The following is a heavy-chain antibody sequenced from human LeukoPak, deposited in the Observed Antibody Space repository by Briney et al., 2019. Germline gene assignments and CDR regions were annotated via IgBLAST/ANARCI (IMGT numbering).Heavy chain of an antibody. Sequence: GGSLRLSCAASGFTFSNAWMSWVRQAPGKGLEWVGRIKSKTDGGTTDYAAPVKGRFTISRDDSKNTLYLQMNSLRAEDTAVYYCASSRLGYCSGGSCSWFDPWGQGTLVTVSS. CDR1: GFTFSNAW. J-gene: IGHJ5*02. CDR2: IKSKTDGGTT. V-gene: IGHV3-15*01. CDR3: ASSRLGYCSGGSCSWFDP. D-gene: IGHD2-15*01.